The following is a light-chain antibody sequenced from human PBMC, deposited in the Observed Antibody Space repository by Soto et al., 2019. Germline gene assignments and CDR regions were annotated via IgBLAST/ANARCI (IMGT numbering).Light chain of an antibody. CDR3: QHYHRFSIT. V-gene: IGKV1-5*01. CDR2: DAS. CDR1: QSISSW. J-gene: IGKJ5*01. Sequence: GDRVTLTCRASQSISSWLAWSQQKPGKAPKLLIYDASSLESGVPSTFSGSGSGTAGSINLSNLRPDDCATYDGQHYHRFSITFGQGTRLEIK.